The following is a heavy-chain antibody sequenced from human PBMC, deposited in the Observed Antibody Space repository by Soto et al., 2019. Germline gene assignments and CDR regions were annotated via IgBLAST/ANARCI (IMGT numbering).Heavy chain of an antibody. V-gene: IGHV4-34*01. CDR1: GGSLSGYY. D-gene: IGHD6-13*01. J-gene: IGHJ6*02. Sequence: SETLSLTCAVYGGSLSGYYWSWIRQPPGKGLEWIGEINHSGSTNYNPSLKSRVTISVDTSKNQFSLKLSSVTAADTAVYYCARVAADGKYYYYYYGMDVWAQGTTVTVSS. CDR2: INHSGST. CDR3: ARVAADGKYYYYYYGMDV.